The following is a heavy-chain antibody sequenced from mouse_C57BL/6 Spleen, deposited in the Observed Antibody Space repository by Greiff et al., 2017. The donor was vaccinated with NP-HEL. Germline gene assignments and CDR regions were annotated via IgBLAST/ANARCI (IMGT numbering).Heavy chain of an antibody. V-gene: IGHV1-74*01. Sequence: VQLQQPGAELVKPGASVKVSCKASGYTFTSYWMHWVKQRPGQGLEWIGRIHPSDSDTNYNQKFKGKATLTVDKSSSTAYMQLSSLTSEDSAVYYCAMKYCGNYGAMDYWGQGTSVTVSS. J-gene: IGHJ4*01. CDR2: IHPSDSDT. CDR1: GYTFTSYW. CDR3: AMKYCGNYGAMDY. D-gene: IGHD2-1*01.